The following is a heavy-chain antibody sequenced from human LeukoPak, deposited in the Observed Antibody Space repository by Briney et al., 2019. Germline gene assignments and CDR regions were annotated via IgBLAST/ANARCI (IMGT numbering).Heavy chain of an antibody. Sequence: GESLKISCKGSGYSFTSYWIGCVRQMPGKGLEWMGIIYPGDSDTSYSPSFQGQITISAAKSLSTAYLQWSSLKASDTAMYYCERGAYSSSWYHWFDPWGQGTLVTVSS. J-gene: IGHJ5*02. D-gene: IGHD6-13*01. CDR3: ERGAYSSSWYHWFDP. CDR2: IYPGDSDT. CDR1: GYSFTSYW. V-gene: IGHV5-51*01.